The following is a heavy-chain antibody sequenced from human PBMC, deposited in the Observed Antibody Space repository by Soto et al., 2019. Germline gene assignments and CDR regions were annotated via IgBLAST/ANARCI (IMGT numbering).Heavy chain of an antibody. CDR3: ARGHLGITTTGTWVDFDY. CDR1: GECISSYY. J-gene: IGHJ4*02. CDR2: IYYSGRT. D-gene: IGHD3-9*01. V-gene: IGHV4-59*01. Sequence: ESRSLGCTVSGECISSYYGTWIRQPPGKGLEYIGYIYYSGRTYYNPSLKSRVTISVDTSKKQFSLKLRSVTAADAAVYYCARGHLGITTTGTWVDFDYGGQASMVTLS.